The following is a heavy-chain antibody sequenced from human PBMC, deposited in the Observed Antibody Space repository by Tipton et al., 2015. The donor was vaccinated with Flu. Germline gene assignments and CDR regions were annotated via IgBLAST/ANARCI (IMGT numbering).Heavy chain of an antibody. V-gene: IGHV4-59*01. CDR2: IYYSGST. CDR1: GGSISSYY. J-gene: IGHJ4*02. CDR3: ARVGLGFGEPPFYFDY. D-gene: IGHD3-10*01. Sequence: TLSLTCTVSGGSISSYYWSWIRQPPGKGLEWIGYIYYSGSTNYNPSLKSRVTISVDTSKNQFSLKLSPVTAADTAVYYCARVGLGFGEPPFYFDYWGQGTLVTVSS.